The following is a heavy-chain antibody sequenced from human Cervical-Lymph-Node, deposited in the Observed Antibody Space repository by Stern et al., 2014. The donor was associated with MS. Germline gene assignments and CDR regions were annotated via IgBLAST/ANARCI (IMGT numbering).Heavy chain of an antibody. CDR1: GYSFTSYW. J-gene: IGHJ3*02. V-gene: IGHV5-51*01. Sequence: EVQLVESGAEVKKPGESLKISCKGSGYSFTSYWIGWVRQMPGKGLEWMGIISPGDSDTRYSPSFQGQVTISADKSISTAYLQWSSLKASDTAMYYCARHQQPTILAHGWAFDIWGQGTMVTVSS. CDR2: ISPGDSDT. D-gene: IGHD3-3*01. CDR3: ARHQQPTILAHGWAFDI.